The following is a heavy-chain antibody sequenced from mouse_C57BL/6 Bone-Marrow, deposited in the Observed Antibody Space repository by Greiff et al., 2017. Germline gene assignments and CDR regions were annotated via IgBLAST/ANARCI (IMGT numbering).Heavy chain of an antibody. CDR2: IYPGSGNT. D-gene: IGHD1-1*01. J-gene: IGHJ1*03. V-gene: IGHV1-76*01. CDR1: GYTFTDYY. CDR3: ARGATVVATNWDFDV. Sequence: VQLQQSGAELVRPGASVKLSCKASGYTFTDYYINWVKQRPGQGLEWIARIYPGSGNTYYHEKFKGKAKLTAEKSSSTAYMQLSSLTSEDSAVYFCARGATVVATNWDFDVWGTGTTVTVAS.